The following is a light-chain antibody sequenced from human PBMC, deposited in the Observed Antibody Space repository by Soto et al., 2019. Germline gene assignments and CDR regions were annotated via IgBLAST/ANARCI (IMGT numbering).Light chain of an antibody. CDR3: QQYNSWPLT. CDR2: GAS. CDR1: QSLNSD. V-gene: IGKV3-15*01. Sequence: ETVMTQSPATLSMSPGERATLSCRASQSLNSDLAWYQQKPGQAPRLLSYGASTRATGIPGRVSGSGSGTEFTLTISSLQSEDFAVYYCQQYNSWPLTFGGGTKVDIK. J-gene: IGKJ4*01.